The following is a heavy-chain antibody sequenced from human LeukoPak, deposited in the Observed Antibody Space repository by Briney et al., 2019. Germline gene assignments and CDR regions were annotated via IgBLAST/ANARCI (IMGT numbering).Heavy chain of an antibody. V-gene: IGHV3-21*01. Sequence: PGGSLRLSCAASGFTFSRYSMNWVRQAPGKGLEWVASISSTSTFIYSADSVKGRFTISRDTAKNSLFLQMNSLRAEDTAIYYCARDYFDSSDYPQTYYYYYMYVWGKGTTVTVSS. CDR2: ISSTSTFI. CDR3: ARDYFDSSDYPQTYYYYYMYV. J-gene: IGHJ6*03. CDR1: GFTFSRYS. D-gene: IGHD3-22*01.